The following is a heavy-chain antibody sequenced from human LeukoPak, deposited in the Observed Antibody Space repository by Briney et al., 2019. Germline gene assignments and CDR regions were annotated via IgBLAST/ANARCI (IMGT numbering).Heavy chain of an antibody. CDR3: ARHRAGYHVDW. CDR1: DESFSGYF. J-gene: IGHJ4*02. V-gene: IGHV4-34*01. CDR2: HYYSGSI. D-gene: IGHD3-9*01. Sequence: SETLSLTCVVYDESFSGYFWSWIRQPPGKGLEWIGSHYYSGSIYYNPSLKSRVTISVDTSKNQFSLKLSSVTAAETAVYYCARHRAGYHVDWWGQGTLVTVSS.